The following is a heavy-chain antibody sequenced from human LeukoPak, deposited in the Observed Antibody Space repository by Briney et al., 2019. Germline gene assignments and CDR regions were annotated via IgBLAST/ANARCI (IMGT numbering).Heavy chain of an antibody. V-gene: IGHV3-74*01. D-gene: IGHD1-26*01. J-gene: IGHJ4*02. CDR2: INTDGSST. CDR3: ARGGSPRYSGSYLYLHY. CDR1: GFTFSSYW. Sequence: GGSLRLSCAASGFTFSSYWMHWVRQAPGKGLVWVSRINTDGSSTSYADSVKGRFTISRDNAKNTLYLQMNSLRAEDTAVYYCARGGSPRYSGSYLYLHYWGQGTLVTVSS.